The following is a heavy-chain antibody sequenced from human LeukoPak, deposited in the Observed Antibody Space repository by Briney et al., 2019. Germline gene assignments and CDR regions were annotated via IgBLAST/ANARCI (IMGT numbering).Heavy chain of an antibody. D-gene: IGHD3-16*01. CDR1: GYTFNTYD. J-gene: IGHJ4*01. CDR3: VRGGEIGLDY. CDR2: IDSSGGYT. Sequence: GSLRLSCAASGYTFNTYDTHWVRQTTGQGLEWISSIDSSGGYTYYAGSVKGRFTISRENDKNSLYLHMNSLRVGDTAVYSCVRGGEIGLDYWGHGTLVTVSS. V-gene: IGHV3-13*01.